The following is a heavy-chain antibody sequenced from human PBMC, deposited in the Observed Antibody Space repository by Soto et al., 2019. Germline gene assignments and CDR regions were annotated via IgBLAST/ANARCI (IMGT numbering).Heavy chain of an antibody. CDR3: AKMDYDTSGYYYIDY. D-gene: IGHD3-22*01. Sequence: QVQLVQSVAEVKKPGASVNVSCKASGFTFTTYGFSWVRQAPGQGFEWMGWISSYNGNPNYALKFQGRVTMTTDTSASTAYMELRSLRSDDTAVYYCAKMDYDTSGYYYIDYWGQGTLVTVSP. CDR2: ISSYNGNP. V-gene: IGHV1-18*01. CDR1: GFTFTTYG. J-gene: IGHJ4*02.